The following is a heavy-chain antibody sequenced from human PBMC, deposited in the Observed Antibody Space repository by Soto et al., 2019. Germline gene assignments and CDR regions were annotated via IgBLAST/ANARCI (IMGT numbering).Heavy chain of an antibody. V-gene: IGHV1-69*08. D-gene: IGHD3-22*01. Sequence: QVQLVQSGAEVKKPGSSVKVSCKASGGTFSTYTITWVRQAPGQGLEWMGRIIPIIGIINYAQKFQGRVTITADKFTGTAYMELTRLTSDDTAVYYCAGDPDSHYNDSHASSHPWGQGTLVTVSS. CDR2: IIPIIGII. CDR1: GGTFSTYT. J-gene: IGHJ5*02. CDR3: AGDPDSHYNDSHASSHP.